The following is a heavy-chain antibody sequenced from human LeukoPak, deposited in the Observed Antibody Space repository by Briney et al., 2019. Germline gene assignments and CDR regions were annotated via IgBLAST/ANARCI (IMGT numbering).Heavy chain of an antibody. CDR2: INHSGST. J-gene: IGHJ4*02. D-gene: IGHD3-3*01. CDR3: ARVGQRYDFWGGPTFDY. Sequence: NPSETLSLTCAVYGGSFSGYYWSWIRQPPGKGLEWIGEINHSGSTNYNPSLKSRVTISVDTSKNQFSLKLSSVTAADTAVYYCARVGQRYDFWGGPTFDYWGQGTLVTVSS. V-gene: IGHV4-34*01. CDR1: GGSFSGYY.